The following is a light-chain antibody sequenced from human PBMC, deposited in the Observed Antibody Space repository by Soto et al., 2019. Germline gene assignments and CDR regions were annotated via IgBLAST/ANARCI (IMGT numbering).Light chain of an antibody. CDR2: DAS. V-gene: IGKV3-11*01. J-gene: IGKJ3*01. CDR3: QQRSNWPPFT. CDR1: QSVSSY. Sequence: EMVLTQSPATLSLSPGESATRSCRASQSVSSYLAWYQQKPGQAPRLLIYDASNRATGIPARFSGSGSGTDFTLTISSLEPEDFAVYYCQQRSNWPPFTFGPGTKVDIK.